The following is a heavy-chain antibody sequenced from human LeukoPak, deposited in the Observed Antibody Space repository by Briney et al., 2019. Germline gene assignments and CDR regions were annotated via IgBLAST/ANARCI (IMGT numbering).Heavy chain of an antibody. Sequence: GGSLRLSCAASGFTFSNYTMNWVRQAPGKRLEWVSSITSSSTIHYADSVKGRFTISRDNAKKSLYLQMNSLRTEDTAVYYCARDQRIGGYSYGLTGNFDYWGQGTLVTVSS. CDR1: GFTFSNYT. V-gene: IGHV3-69-1*01. CDR2: ITSSSTI. CDR3: ARDQRIGGYSYGLTGNFDY. D-gene: IGHD5-18*01. J-gene: IGHJ4*02.